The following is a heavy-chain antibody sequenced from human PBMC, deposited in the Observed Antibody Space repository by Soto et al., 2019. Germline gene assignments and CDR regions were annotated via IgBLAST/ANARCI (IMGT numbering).Heavy chain of an antibody. D-gene: IGHD3-16*01. CDR2: IKSKTDGGTT. V-gene: IGHV3-15*01. CDR3: PKVGVFGAEVVDY. Sequence: GGSLRLSCAASGFTFSNAWMSWVRQAPGKGLEWVGRIKSKTDGGTTDYAAPVKGRFTISRDDSKNTLYLQMNSLKTEDTAVYYCPKVGVFGAEVVDYWGRGPLVTVSS. J-gene: IGHJ4*02. CDR1: GFTFSNAW.